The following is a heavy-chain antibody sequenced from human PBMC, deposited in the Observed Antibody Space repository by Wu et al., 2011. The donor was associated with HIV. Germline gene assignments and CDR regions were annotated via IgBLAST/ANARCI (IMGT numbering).Heavy chain of an antibody. V-gene: IGHV1-18*01. CDR1: GYTFTTYG. Sequence: QVQLVQSGAGGEEAVGPRVKVSCKTSGYTFTTYGVSWVRQAPGQGLEWMGWISAYNGDTNYAQKLQGRVTMTTDTSTSTAYMELSSLRFEDTAVYYCARADFWMLSHKSSHYFYMDVWGKGTTVTVSS. CDR3: ARADFWMLSHKSSHYFYMDV. D-gene: IGHD3-3*01. CDR2: ISAYNGDT. J-gene: IGHJ6*03.